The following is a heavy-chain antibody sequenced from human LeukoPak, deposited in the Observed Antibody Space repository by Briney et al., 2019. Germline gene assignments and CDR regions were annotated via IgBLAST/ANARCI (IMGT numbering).Heavy chain of an antibody. J-gene: IGHJ3*02. CDR1: GGTFSSYA. CDR3: GRDRTMIVGFAFDI. Sequence: SVTVSCKASGGTFSSYAISWVRQAPGQGLEWMGRIIPIFGTANYAQKFQGRVTITTDESTSKAYMELSSLRSEDTSVYYCGRDRTMIVGFAFDIWGQGTMVTVSS. D-gene: IGHD3-22*01. CDR2: IIPIFGTA. V-gene: IGHV1-69*05.